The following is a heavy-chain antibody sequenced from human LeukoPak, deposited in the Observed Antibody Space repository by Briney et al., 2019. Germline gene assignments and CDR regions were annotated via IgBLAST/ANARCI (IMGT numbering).Heavy chain of an antibody. D-gene: IGHD3-22*01. CDR2: IYHSGST. CDR3: ARDPLPRKYYYDSSGFDY. V-gene: IGHV4-30-2*01. Sequence: SETLSLTCTVSGGSISSGGYYWSWIRQPPGKGLEWIGYIYHSGSTYYNPSLKSRVTISVDRSKNQFSLKLSSVTAADTAVYYCARDPLPRKYYYDSSGFDYWGQGTLVTVSS. CDR1: GGSISSGGYY. J-gene: IGHJ4*02.